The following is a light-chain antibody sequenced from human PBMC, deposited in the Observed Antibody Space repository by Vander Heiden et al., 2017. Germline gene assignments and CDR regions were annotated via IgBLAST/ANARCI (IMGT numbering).Light chain of an antibody. Sequence: GDRVTITCRASQGISSYLAWYQQKPGKAPKLLIYAASTLQSGVPSRFSGSGSGTDFTLTISCLQSEDFATYYCQQYYSNSPYTFGQGTQLEIK. CDR2: AAS. CDR1: QGISSY. CDR3: QQYYSNSPYT. V-gene: IGKV1-8*01. J-gene: IGKJ2*01.